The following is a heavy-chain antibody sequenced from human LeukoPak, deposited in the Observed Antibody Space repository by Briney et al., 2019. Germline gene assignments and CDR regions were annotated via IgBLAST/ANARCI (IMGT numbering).Heavy chain of an antibody. CDR3: ARDPAVYCSSTSCYSRSYYYYYYMDV. V-gene: IGHV1-18*01. J-gene: IGHJ6*03. D-gene: IGHD2-2*02. CDR1: GYTFTSYG. CDR2: ISAYNGNT. Sequence: ASVKVSCKASGYTFTSYGISWVRQAPGQGLEWVGWISAYNGNTNYAQKLQGRVTMTTDTSTSTAYMELRSLRSDDTAVYYCARDPAVYCSSTSCYSRSYYYYYYMDVWGKGTTVTVSS.